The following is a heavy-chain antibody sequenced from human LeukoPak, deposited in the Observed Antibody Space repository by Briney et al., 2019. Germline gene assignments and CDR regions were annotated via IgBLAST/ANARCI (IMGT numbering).Heavy chain of an antibody. CDR3: AKDRDTGIGAYSWGYFDY. CDR1: GGSISSSSYY. V-gene: IGHV4-39*07. D-gene: IGHD5-18*01. Sequence: SETLSLTCTVSGGSISSSSYYWGWIRQPPGKGLEWIGSIHYSGSTYYNPSLKSRVTISVDTSKNQFSLKLSSVTAADTAVYYCAKDRDTGIGAYSWGYFDYWGQGTLVTVSS. CDR2: IHYSGST. J-gene: IGHJ4*02.